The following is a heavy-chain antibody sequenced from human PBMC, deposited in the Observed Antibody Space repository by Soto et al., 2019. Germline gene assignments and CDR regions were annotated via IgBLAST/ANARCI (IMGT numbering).Heavy chain of an antibody. J-gene: IGHJ6*03. D-gene: IGHD7-27*01. CDR1: GGSISSYY. V-gene: IGHV4-59*01. CDR3: ASSLLTFEPKHKDYYYYYMDV. Sequence: SETLSLTCTVSGGSISSYYWSWIRQPPGKGLEWIGYIYYSGSTNYNPSLKSRVTISVDTSKNQFSLKLSSVTAADTAVYYCASSLLTFEPKHKDYYYYYMDVWGKGTTVTVSS. CDR2: IYYSGST.